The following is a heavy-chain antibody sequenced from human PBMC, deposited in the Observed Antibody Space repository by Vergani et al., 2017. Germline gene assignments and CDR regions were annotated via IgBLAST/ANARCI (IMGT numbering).Heavy chain of an antibody. CDR3: AKDIRMSVAAFDI. J-gene: IGHJ3*02. CDR1: GFTFNHYA. V-gene: IGHV3-23*01. D-gene: IGHD3-16*01. CDR2: ISGSGGST. Sequence: EVQLLESGGDLVQPGGSLRLSCAASGFTFNHYAMNWVRQAPGKGLEWVSGISGSGGSTYYAGSVKGRFTISRDNSKNTLYLQMNSLRAEDTAVYYCAKDIRMSVAAFDIWGQGTMVTVSS.